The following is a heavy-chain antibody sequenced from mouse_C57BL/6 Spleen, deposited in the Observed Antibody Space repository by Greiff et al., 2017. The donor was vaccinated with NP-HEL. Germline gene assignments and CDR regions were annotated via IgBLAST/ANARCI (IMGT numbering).Heavy chain of an antibody. V-gene: IGHV1-15*01. Sequence: QVQLQQSGAELVRPGASVTLSCKASGYTFTDYEMHWVKQTPVHGLEWIGAIDPENGGTAYNQKFKGKAILTADKSSSTAYMELRSLTSEDSAVYYCTRWDGSSYGYWGQGTTLTVSS. CDR2: IDPENGGT. CDR1: GYTFTDYE. CDR3: TRWDGSSYGY. J-gene: IGHJ2*01. D-gene: IGHD1-1*01.